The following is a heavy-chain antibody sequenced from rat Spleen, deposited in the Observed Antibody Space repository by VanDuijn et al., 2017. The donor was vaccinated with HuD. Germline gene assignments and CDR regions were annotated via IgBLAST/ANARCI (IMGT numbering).Heavy chain of an antibody. Sequence: EVQLVETGGGLVQPGRSLKLSCAASGFIFSDYNMAWVRQAPKKGLEWVASITNTGGSIYYPDSVKGRFTISRDNAQNTLYLQMNSLRSEDTATYYCTSRGLNYGGYTDNWFAYWGQGTLVTVSS. CDR1: GFIFSDYN. J-gene: IGHJ3*01. CDR2: ITNTGGSI. CDR3: TSRGLNYGGYTDNWFAY. V-gene: IGHV5-7*01. D-gene: IGHD1-11*01.